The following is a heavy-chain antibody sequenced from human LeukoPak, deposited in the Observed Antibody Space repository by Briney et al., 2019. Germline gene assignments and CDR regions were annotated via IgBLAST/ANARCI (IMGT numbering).Heavy chain of an antibody. J-gene: IGHJ4*02. V-gene: IGHV4-34*01. CDR3: AKANRGSYYGLGDYFDY. CDR2: INHSGST. CDR1: GGSFSGYY. Sequence: SETLSLTCAVYGGSFSGYYWSWIRQPPGKGLEWIGEINHSGSTNYNPSLKSRVTISVDTSKNQFSLKLSSVTAADTAVYYCAKANRGSYYGLGDYFDYWGQGTLVTVSS. D-gene: IGHD1-26*01.